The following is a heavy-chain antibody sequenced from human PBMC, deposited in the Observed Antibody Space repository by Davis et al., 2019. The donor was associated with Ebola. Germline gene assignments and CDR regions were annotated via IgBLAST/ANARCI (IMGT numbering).Heavy chain of an antibody. V-gene: IGHV3-21*01. CDR2: ISSGSNYI. J-gene: IGHJ4*02. D-gene: IGHD6-6*01. Sequence: PGGSLRLSCAASGFTLSSYTMNWVHQAPGKGLEWVSSISSGSNYIYYADSVKGRFTVSRDNAKNSLFLQMNSLRAVDTAVYYCARSSDYFDYWGQGTLVTVSS. CDR1: GFTLSSYT. CDR3: ARSSDYFDY.